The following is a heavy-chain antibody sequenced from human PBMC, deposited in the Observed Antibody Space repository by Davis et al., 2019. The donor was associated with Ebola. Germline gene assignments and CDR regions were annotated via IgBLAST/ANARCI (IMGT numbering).Heavy chain of an antibody. Sequence: AASVKVSCKASGYTFTSYGISWVRQAPGQGLEWMGWINAGNGNTKYSQKFQGRVTITRDTSASTAYMELSSLRSEDTAVYYCARVGWDYDFWSGYYFDVWGQGTTVTVSS. D-gene: IGHD3-3*01. CDR3: ARVGWDYDFWSGYYFDV. J-gene: IGHJ6*02. CDR1: GYTFTSYG. CDR2: INAGNGNT. V-gene: IGHV1-3*01.